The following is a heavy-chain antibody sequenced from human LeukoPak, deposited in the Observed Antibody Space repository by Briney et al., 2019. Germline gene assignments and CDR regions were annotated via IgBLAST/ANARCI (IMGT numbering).Heavy chain of an antibody. D-gene: IGHD2-15*01. CDR1: GYTFTSYG. V-gene: IGHV1-18*01. CDR3: ARGLDIRY. J-gene: IGHJ4*02. CDR2: ISGYNGNT. Sequence: ASVKVSCKTSGYTFTSYGITWVRQAPGQGLEWMGWISGYNGNTKYAQKFQGRVTMSTDTSTSTAYMELRSLRSDDTAVYYCARGLDIRYWGQGTLVTVSS.